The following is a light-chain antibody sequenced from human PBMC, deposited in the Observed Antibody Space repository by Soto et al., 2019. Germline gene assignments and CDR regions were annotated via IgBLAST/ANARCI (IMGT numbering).Light chain of an antibody. Sequence: QSALTQPASVSGSPGQSITISCTGTSSDVGGYNNVSWYQQHPGKAPKLMIYEVSNRPSGVSNRFSGSKSGNTASLTISGLQAEDEADSYCSSYTSSSPYVFGTATKLTVL. CDR2: EVS. CDR3: SSYTSSSPYV. J-gene: IGLJ1*01. V-gene: IGLV2-14*01. CDR1: SSDVGGYNN.